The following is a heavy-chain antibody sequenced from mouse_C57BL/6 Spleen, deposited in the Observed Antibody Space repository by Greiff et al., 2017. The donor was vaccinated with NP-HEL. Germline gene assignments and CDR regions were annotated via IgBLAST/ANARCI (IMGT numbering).Heavy chain of an antibody. J-gene: IGHJ2*01. CDR2: ISDGGSYT. CDR3: AREPLRDY. V-gene: IGHV5-4*01. Sequence: EVQLVESGGGLVKPGGSLKLSCAASGFTFSSYAMSWVRQTPEKRLEWVATISDGGSYTYYPDNVKGRFTISRDNAKNTLYLQMSRLKSADTALYYCAREPLRDYWGQGTTLTVAS. CDR1: GFTFSSYA.